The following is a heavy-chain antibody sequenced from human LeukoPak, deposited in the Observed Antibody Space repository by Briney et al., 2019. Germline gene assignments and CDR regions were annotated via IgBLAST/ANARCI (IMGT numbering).Heavy chain of an antibody. CDR1: GGSISSSSYY. Sequence: SETLSLTCTVSGGSISSSSYYWGWIRQPPGKGLEWIGSIYYGGSTYYNPSLKSRVTISVDTSKNQFSLKLSSVTAADTAVYYCARQLGATHAYYYYMDVWGKGTTVTVSS. J-gene: IGHJ6*03. V-gene: IGHV4-39*01. D-gene: IGHD4/OR15-4a*01. CDR3: ARQLGATHAYYYYMDV. CDR2: IYYGGST.